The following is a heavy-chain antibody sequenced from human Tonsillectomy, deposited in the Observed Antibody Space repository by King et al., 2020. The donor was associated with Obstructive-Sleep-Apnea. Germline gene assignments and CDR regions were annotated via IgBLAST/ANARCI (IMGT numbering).Heavy chain of an antibody. CDR2: IYYTGST. D-gene: IGHD3-9*01. CDR3: ASGAGWLVDY. Sequence: VQLQESGPGLVKPSETLSLTCTVSGDSISSHYWSWFRQPPGKGLEWIGYIYYTGSTNYNPSLKSRVTISEDRSKNQFSLKLNSVTAADTAVYFCASGAGWLVDYWGQGTLVTVSS. J-gene: IGHJ4*02. V-gene: IGHV4-59*08. CDR1: GDSISSHY.